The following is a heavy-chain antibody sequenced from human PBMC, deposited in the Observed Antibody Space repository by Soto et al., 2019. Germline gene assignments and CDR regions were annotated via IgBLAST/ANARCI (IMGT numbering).Heavy chain of an antibody. CDR1: GYSFTSYW. J-gene: IGHJ4*02. CDR2: IYPGDSDT. Sequence: PGQSLKISCKGSGYSFTSYWIGWVRQMHGKGLEWMGIIYPGDSDTRYSPSFQGQVTISADKSISTAYLQWSSLKASDTAMYYCARVDCTNGVCYTRTHHFDYWGQVTRVTFSS. V-gene: IGHV5-51*01. D-gene: IGHD2-8*01. CDR3: ARVDCTNGVCYTRTHHFDY.